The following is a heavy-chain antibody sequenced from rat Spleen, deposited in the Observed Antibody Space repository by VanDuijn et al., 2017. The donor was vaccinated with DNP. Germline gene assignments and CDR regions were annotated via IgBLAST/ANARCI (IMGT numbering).Heavy chain of an antibody. V-gene: IGHV5-31*01. Sequence: EVQLVETGGGLVQPGRSLKLSCVASGFTFSSYWMTWIRQVPGKGLEWVASITNSGGSTYYPDSVKGRFTISRDNAKNTLYLQMDSLRSEDSATYYCTTRGNYGGYDYWGQGVMVTVSS. J-gene: IGHJ2*01. CDR1: GFTFSSYW. D-gene: IGHD1-11*01. CDR2: ITNSGGST. CDR3: TTRGNYGGYDY.